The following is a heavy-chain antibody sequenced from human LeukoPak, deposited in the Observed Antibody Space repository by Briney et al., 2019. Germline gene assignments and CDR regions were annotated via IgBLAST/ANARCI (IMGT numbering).Heavy chain of an antibody. CDR2: INSDGSST. J-gene: IGHJ2*01. V-gene: IGHV3-74*01. D-gene: IGHD6-19*01. Sequence: AGGSLRLSCAASGFTFSNYWMHWVRQAPGKGLVWVSRINSDGSSTIYADSVKGRFTISRDNAENTLYLQMNSLRAEDTAVYFCSRPPYSSGSFDLWGRGTLVSVSS. CDR3: SRPPYSSGSFDL. CDR1: GFTFSNYW.